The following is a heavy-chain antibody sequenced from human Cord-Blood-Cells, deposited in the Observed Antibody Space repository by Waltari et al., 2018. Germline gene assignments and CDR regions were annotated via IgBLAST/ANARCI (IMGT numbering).Heavy chain of an antibody. D-gene: IGHD2-2*01. Sequence: EVQLLESGGGLVQPGGSLRLSCAASGFTFSSYAMSWVRQAPGKGLEWVSAISGVGGSTYYADSVKGRFTSSRDNSKNTLYLQMNSLRAEDTAVYYCAKDRGSSTSCFDYWGQGTLVTVSS. CDR1: GFTFSSYA. CDR2: ISGVGGST. CDR3: AKDRGSSTSCFDY. V-gene: IGHV3-23*01. J-gene: IGHJ4*02.